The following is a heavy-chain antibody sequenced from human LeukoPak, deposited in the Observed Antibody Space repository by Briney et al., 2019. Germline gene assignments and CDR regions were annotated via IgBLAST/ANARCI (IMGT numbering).Heavy chain of an antibody. CDR3: ARGRQYYYDSSGYYSDFDY. D-gene: IGHD3-22*01. J-gene: IGHJ4*02. CDR1: GGSISSYY. V-gene: IGHV4-4*07. CDR2: IYTSGST. Sequence: SETLSLTCTVSGGSISSYYWSWIRQPAGKGLEWIGRIYTSGSTNYNPSLKSRVTMSVDTSKNQFSLKLSSVTAADTAVYYCARGRQYYYDSSGYYSDFDYWGQGTLVTVSS.